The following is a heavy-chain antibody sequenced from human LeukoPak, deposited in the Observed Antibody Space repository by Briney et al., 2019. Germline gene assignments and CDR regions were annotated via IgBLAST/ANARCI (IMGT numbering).Heavy chain of an antibody. Sequence: GGSLRLSCAASGFTFSSYSMNWVRQAPGKGLEWVSYISSSSSTIYYADSVKGRFTISRGNAKNSLYLQMNSLRAEDTAVYYCARDGLRGVRWFDPWGQGTLVTVSS. CDR1: GFTFSSYS. CDR3: ARDGLRGVRWFDP. V-gene: IGHV3-48*04. CDR2: ISSSSSTI. D-gene: IGHD3-10*01. J-gene: IGHJ5*02.